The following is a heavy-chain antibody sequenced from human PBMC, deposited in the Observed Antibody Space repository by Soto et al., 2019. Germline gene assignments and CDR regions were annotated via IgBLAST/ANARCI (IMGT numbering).Heavy chain of an antibody. D-gene: IGHD4-17*01. Sequence: EVQLVESGGGLVQPGGSLRVSCAASGFTFIKYCMHWVRQAPGKGLVWVSRICTDGRSATYADSVKGRFTISRDNAKNTLNLHTNSLRAEDTAIYYCARDRDDYGDYYYYGMDVWGQGTTVTVSS. CDR1: GFTFIKYC. CDR3: ARDRDDYGDYYYYGMDV. CDR2: ICTDGRSA. V-gene: IGHV3-74*01. J-gene: IGHJ6*02.